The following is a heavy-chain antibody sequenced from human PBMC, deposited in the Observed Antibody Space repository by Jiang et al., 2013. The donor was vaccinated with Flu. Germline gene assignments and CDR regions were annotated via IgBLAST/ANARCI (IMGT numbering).Heavy chain of an antibody. Sequence: SGAEVKKPGSSVKVSCKASGGTFSSYAISWVRQAPGQGLEWMGRIIPILGIANYAQKFQGRVTITADKSTSTAYMELSSLRSEDTAVYYCARHSSVVVTEYYFDYWGQGTLVTVSS. D-gene: IGHD3-22*01. CDR2: IIPILGIA. CDR1: GGTFSSYA. CDR3: ARHSSVVVTEYYFDY. V-gene: IGHV1-69*04. J-gene: IGHJ4*02.